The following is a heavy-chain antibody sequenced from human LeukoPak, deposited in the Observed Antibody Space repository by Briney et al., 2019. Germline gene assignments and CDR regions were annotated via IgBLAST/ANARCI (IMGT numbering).Heavy chain of an antibody. V-gene: IGHV3-30*02. J-gene: IGHJ6*03. Sequence: PGGSLRPSCAASGFSFRSYGMHWVRQAPGKGLEWVAFIRYDGSNKYYADSVKGRFTISRDNSKNTLYLQMNSLRAEDTAVYYCARGVRYCSGGSCLWGNMDVWGKGTTVTISS. D-gene: IGHD2-15*01. CDR1: GFSFRSYG. CDR2: IRYDGSNK. CDR3: ARGVRYCSGGSCLWGNMDV.